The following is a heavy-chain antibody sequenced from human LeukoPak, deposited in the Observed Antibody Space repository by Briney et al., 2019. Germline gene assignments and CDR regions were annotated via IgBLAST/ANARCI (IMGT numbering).Heavy chain of an antibody. J-gene: IGHJ3*02. CDR3: AREISRTGAFDI. Sequence: PGGSLGLSCAASGFTVSSNYMSWVRQAPGKGLEWVSAIYSGGSTYYADSVKGRFTISRDNSKNTLYLQMNSLRAEDTAVYYCAREISRTGAFDIWGQGTMVTVSS. V-gene: IGHV3-53*05. D-gene: IGHD3-3*02. CDR1: GFTVSSNY. CDR2: IYSGGST.